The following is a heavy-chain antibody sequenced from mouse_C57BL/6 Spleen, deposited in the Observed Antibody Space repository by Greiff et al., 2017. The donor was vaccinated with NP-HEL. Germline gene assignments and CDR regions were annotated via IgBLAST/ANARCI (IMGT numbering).Heavy chain of an antibody. CDR2: ISSGGGYT. CDR1: GFTFSSYG. V-gene: IGHV5-6*01. CDR3: AGSSLYWCVDV. Sequence: DVHLVESGGDLVKPGGSLKLSCAASGFTFSSYGMSWVRQTPDKRLEWVATISSGGGYTYYPESVKGRFTLTRDNAKSTLYLQMSSLKSEDTAMYDGAGSSLYWCVDVWGTGTTVTVSS. D-gene: IGHD1-1*01. J-gene: IGHJ1*03.